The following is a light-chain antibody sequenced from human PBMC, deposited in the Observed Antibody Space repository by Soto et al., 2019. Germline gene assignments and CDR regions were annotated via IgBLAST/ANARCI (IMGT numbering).Light chain of an antibody. J-gene: IGKJ1*01. CDR1: QSISSW. V-gene: IGKV1-5*01. CDR3: QQYNSYSLT. CDR2: GAS. Sequence: GDRVTITCRASQSISSWLAWYQQKPGKAPKLLIYGASSLESGVPSRFSGSGSGTEFTLTISSLQPDDFATYYCQQYNSYSLTFGQGTKVDI.